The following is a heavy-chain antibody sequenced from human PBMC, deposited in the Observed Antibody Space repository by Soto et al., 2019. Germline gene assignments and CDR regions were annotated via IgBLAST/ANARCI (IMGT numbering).Heavy chain of an antibody. J-gene: IGHJ4*02. Sequence: PRGALKISFKGFGYSFTSYWISWGGPFTGKGLEVMGRIDPSDSHTNYSPSFQGHVTISADKSISTAYLQWSSLKASDTAMYYCARHLGLGELFDYWGQGTLVTVSS. D-gene: IGHD3-10*01. CDR2: IDPSDSHT. V-gene: IGHV5-10-1*01. CDR1: GYSFTSYW. CDR3: ARHLGLGELFDY.